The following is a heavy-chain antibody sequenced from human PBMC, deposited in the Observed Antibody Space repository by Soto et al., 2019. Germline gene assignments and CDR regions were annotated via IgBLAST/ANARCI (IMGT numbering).Heavy chain of an antibody. CDR1: GFSLSNPRMG. D-gene: IGHD1-26*01. V-gene: IGHV2-26*01. CDR2: IFSNDEK. Sequence: SGPTLVNPTETLTLTCTVSGFSLSNPRMGVSRFRQTPGKALEWLAHIFSNDEKSYSTSLKTRLTISKDTSKSQVVLTMANMVPVDTATYYCARSYSGSYFWPSGYWGQGNLVTSPQ. CDR3: ARSYSGSYFWPSGY. J-gene: IGHJ1*01.